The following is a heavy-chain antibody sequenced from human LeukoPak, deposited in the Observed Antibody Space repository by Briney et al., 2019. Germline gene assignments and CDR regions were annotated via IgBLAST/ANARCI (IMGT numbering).Heavy chain of an antibody. Sequence: SETLSLTYTVSGGSISSYYWSWIRQPPGKGLEWIGYIYYSGSTNYNPSLKSRVTISVDTSKNQFSLKLSSVTAADTAVYYCARQYYDSSGYYYVAYFDYWGQGTLVTVSS. V-gene: IGHV4-59*08. J-gene: IGHJ4*02. CDR1: GGSISSYY. CDR3: ARQYYDSSGYYYVAYFDY. D-gene: IGHD3-22*01. CDR2: IYYSGST.